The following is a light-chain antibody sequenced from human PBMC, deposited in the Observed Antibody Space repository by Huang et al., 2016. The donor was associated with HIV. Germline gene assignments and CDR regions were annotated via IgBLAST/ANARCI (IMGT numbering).Light chain of an antibody. CDR2: DTS. CDR3: QQRSSGVT. V-gene: IGKV3-11*01. Sequence: IVLTQSPATLAWYPGERVTLSCRASQSVGNYIAWYKQHPGQSPKLLIYDTSNRATGTPVRFSGSGSGTDFTLTISSLESEDFAVYYCQQRSSGVTFGGGTKVQVK. J-gene: IGKJ4*01. CDR1: QSVGNY.